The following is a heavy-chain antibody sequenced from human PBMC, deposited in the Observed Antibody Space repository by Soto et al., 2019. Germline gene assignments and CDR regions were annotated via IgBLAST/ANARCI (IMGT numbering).Heavy chain of an antibody. J-gene: IGHJ5*02. D-gene: IGHD5-12*01. Sequence: QAQLVQSGAEVKKPGASVKVSCKASGYSFTDFAMHWVRLASGQRLEWMGWINADKGDTKYSPKFQGRVTITRDTSATTVYMELRSLRSEDTAVYYCARGPLSGVATIWDYANWFDPWGQEVWSPSPQ. V-gene: IGHV1-3*01. CDR1: GYSFTDFA. CDR2: INADKGDT. CDR3: ARGPLSGVATIWDYANWFDP.